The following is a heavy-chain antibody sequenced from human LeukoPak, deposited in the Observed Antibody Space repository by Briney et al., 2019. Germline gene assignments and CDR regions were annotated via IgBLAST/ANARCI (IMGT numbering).Heavy chain of an antibody. CDR1: GFSFSNHG. V-gene: IGHV3-33*01. J-gene: IGHJ4*02. CDR3: ARGASVAGLDY. Sequence: GGSLRLSCAASGFSFSNHGMHWVRQAPGKRLEWVAVIWDDGNNKRYANSVNGRFTISRDNSENTLYLQMNSLRAEDTAVYYCARGASVAGLDYWGQGTLVTVSS. CDR2: IWDDGNNK. D-gene: IGHD6-19*01.